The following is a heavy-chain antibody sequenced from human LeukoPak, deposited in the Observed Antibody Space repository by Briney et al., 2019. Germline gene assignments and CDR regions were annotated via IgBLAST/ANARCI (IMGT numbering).Heavy chain of an antibody. CDR3: ARSDYDILTGSNPYYYYYGMDV. CDR1: GGTFSSYA. CDR2: IIPILGIA. V-gene: IGHV1-69*04. Sequence: SVKVSCKASGGTFSSYAISWVRQAPGQGLEWMGRIIPILGIANYAQKFQGRVTITADKSTSTAYMELSSLRSEDTAVYYCARSDYDILTGSNPYYYYYGMDVWGQGTTVTVSS. D-gene: IGHD3-9*01. J-gene: IGHJ6*02.